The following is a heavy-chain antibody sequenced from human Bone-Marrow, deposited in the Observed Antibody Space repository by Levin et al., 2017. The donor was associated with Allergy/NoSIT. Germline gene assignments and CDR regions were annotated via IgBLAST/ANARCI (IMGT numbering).Heavy chain of an antibody. CDR1: GFTFSSYE. Sequence: PGGSLRLSCAASGFTFSSYEMNWVRQAPGKGLEWVSYISSSGSTIYYADSVKGRFTISRDNAKNSLYLLMNSLRAEDTAVYYCARGGEGVVVPAAISNLWGRGTLVTVSS. J-gene: IGHJ2*01. D-gene: IGHD2-2*01. CDR3: ARGGEGVVVPAAISNL. V-gene: IGHV3-48*03. CDR2: ISSSGSTI.